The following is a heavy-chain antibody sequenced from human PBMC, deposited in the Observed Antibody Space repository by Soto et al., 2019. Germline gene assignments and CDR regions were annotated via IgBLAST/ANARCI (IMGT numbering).Heavy chain of an antibody. V-gene: IGHV3-23*01. Sequence: TGGSLRLSFAASGFIFSNYAMFWVRQAPGKGLDWVSTIYAGGGTTHYAESVKGRFTISRDNSNNRLYLQMNNLRAEDTAVYFCAKDLIRGDGYVDFDYWGQGTLVTVSS. J-gene: IGHJ4*02. CDR2: IYAGGGTT. CDR3: AKDLIRGDGYVDFDY. CDR1: GFIFSNYA. D-gene: IGHD3-10*01.